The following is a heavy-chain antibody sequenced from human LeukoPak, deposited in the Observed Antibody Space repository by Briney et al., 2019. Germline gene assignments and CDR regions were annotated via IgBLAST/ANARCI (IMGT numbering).Heavy chain of an antibody. J-gene: IGHJ4*02. CDR1: GGTFSSYA. CDR3: ARAPFGTSPGYYFDY. Sequence: SVKVSCKASGGTFSSYAISWVRQAPGQGLEWMGRIIPIFGTANYAQKFQGRATITTDESTSTAYMELSSLRSEDTAVYYCARAPFGTSPGYYFDYWGQGTLVTVSS. CDR2: IIPIFGTA. V-gene: IGHV1-69*05. D-gene: IGHD2/OR15-2a*01.